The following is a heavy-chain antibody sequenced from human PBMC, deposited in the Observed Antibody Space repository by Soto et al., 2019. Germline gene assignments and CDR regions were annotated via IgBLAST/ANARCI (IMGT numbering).Heavy chain of an antibody. D-gene: IGHD2-2*01. CDR2: IVVGSGNT. Sequence: SVKVSCKASGFTFTSSAVQWVRQARGQRLEWIGWIVVGSGNTNYAQKFQERVTITRDMSTSTAYMELSSLRSEDTAVYYCAANPLYQLLSSNWFDPWGQGTLVTVSS. V-gene: IGHV1-58*01. CDR3: AANPLYQLLSSNWFDP. CDR1: GFTFTSSA. J-gene: IGHJ5*02.